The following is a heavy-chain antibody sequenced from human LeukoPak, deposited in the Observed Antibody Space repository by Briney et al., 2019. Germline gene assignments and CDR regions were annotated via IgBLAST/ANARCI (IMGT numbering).Heavy chain of an antibody. V-gene: IGHV4-39*07. CDR3: ARDRGNTGHFDY. Sequence: SETLSLTCTVSGGSISSSSYYWGWIRQPPGKGLEWIGSIYYSGSTYYNPSLKSRVTISVDTSKNQFSPKLSSVTAADTAVYYCARDRGNTGHFDYWGQGTLVTVSS. J-gene: IGHJ4*02. CDR1: GGSISSSSYY. CDR2: IYYSGST. D-gene: IGHD1/OR15-1a*01.